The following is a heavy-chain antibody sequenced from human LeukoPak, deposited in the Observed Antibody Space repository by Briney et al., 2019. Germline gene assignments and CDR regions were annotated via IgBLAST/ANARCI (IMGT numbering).Heavy chain of an antibody. CDR2: IYYSGST. V-gene: IGHV4-59*01. J-gene: IGHJ4*02. CDR3: ARQQLSQLYYFDY. Sequence: KTSETLSLTCTVSGGSISSYYWSWIRQPPGKGLEWIGYIYYSGSTNYNPSLKSRVTIPVDTSKNQFSLKLSSVTAADTAVYYCARQQLSQLYYFDYWGQGTLVTVSS. D-gene: IGHD6-13*01. CDR1: GGSISSYY.